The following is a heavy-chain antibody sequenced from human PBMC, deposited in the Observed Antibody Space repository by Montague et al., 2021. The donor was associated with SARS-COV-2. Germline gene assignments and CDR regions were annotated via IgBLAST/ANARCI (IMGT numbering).Heavy chain of an antibody. CDR2: IYYSGST. J-gene: IGHJ6*02. CDR3: ARDQGYNWNYYYYYGMDV. CDR1: GGSISSSSYY. V-gene: IGHV4-39*07. Sequence: SETLSLTCTVSGGSISSSSYYWGWIRQPPGKGLEWIGSIYYSGSTYYNPSLKSRVTISVDTSKNQVSLKLSSVTAADTAVYYCARDQGYNWNYYYYYGMDVWGQGTTVNVSS. D-gene: IGHD1-20*01.